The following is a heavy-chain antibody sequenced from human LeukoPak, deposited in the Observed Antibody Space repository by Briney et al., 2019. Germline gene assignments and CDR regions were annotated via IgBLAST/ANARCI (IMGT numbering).Heavy chain of an antibody. CDR1: GFPFSSYA. Sequence: PGGSLRLSCSASGFPFSSYAMHWVRQAPGKGLEYVSAISDSGGSTYYADSVKGRFTISRDNSKNTLYLQINSLRAEDTAVYYCAKFDYGDYWGQGTLVTVSS. D-gene: IGHD4-17*01. J-gene: IGHJ4*02. V-gene: IGHV3-64*04. CDR3: AKFDYGDY. CDR2: ISDSGGST.